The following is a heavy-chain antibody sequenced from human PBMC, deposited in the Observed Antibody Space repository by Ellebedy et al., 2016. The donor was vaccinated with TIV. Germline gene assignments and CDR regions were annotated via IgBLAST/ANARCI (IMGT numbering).Heavy chain of an antibody. CDR1: GGSISSGDYY. D-gene: IGHD2-2*01. V-gene: IGHV4-30-4*01. CDR2: IYYSGST. CDR3: ARHLPDCSSTSCSSPGGQFDP. Sequence: SETLSLTXTVSGGSISSGDYYWSWIRQPPGKGLEWIGYIYYSGSTYYNPSLKSRVTISVDTSKNQFSLKLSSVTAADTAVYYCARHLPDCSSTSCSSPGGQFDPWGQGTLVTVSS. J-gene: IGHJ5*02.